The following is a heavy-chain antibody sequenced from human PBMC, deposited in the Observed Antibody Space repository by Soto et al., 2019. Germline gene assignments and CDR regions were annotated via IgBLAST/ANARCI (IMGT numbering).Heavy chain of an antibody. CDR1: GGSISSYY. Sequence: QVQLQESGPGLVKPSETLSLTCTVSGGSISSYYWSWIRQPPGKGLEWIGYIYYSGSTNYNPSLKSRVTISVDTSKNQFSLKLSSVTAADTAVYYCARDKNQGIAAAGTPYYYGMDVWGQGTTVTVSS. CDR3: ARDKNQGIAAAGTPYYYGMDV. CDR2: IYYSGST. D-gene: IGHD6-13*01. J-gene: IGHJ6*02. V-gene: IGHV4-59*01.